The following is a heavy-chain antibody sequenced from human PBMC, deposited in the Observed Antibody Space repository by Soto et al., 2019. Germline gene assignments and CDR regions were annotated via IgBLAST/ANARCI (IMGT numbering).Heavy chain of an antibody. CDR3: ATRTSSRASAD. CDR2: ISHNDLK. CDR1: GDSVNTHDW. Sequence: SETLSLTCAVSGDSVNTHDWWAGVRHPPGKRPEGIAEISHNDLKNYHPFLKTRFSFSISRDRSSLHFSMSLRSVAATDTAVYFCATRTSSRASADWGQGKMVTVSS. V-gene: IGHV4-4*02. J-gene: IGHJ4*02. D-gene: IGHD1-26*01.